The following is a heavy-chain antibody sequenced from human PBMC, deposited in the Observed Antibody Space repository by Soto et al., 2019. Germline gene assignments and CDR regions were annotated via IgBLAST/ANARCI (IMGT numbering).Heavy chain of an antibody. J-gene: IGHJ4*02. V-gene: IGHV1-69*01. D-gene: IGHD2-21*02. CDR1: GGTFSSYA. CDR2: IIPIFGTA. Sequence: QVQLVQSGAEVKKPGSSVKVSCKASGGTFSSYAISWVRQAPGQGLEWMGGIIPIFGTANYAQKFQGRVAITADESTSTAFTELSSRRSDDTAVYYCARGAICGGDCYQYYFAYWGRGSVVTVSS. CDR3: ARGAICGGDCYQYYFAY.